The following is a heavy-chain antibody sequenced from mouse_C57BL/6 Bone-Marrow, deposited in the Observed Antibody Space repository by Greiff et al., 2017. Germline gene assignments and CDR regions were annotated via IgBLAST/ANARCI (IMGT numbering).Heavy chain of an antibody. CDR1: GYSITSGYY. V-gene: IGHV3-6*01. Sequence: EVKLVESGPGLVKPSQSLSLTCSVTGYSITSGYYWNWIRQFPGNKLEWMGYISYDGSNNYNPSLKNRISITRDTSKNQFFLKLNSVTTEDTATYYGARALDYGSSLDYWGQGTTLTVSS. J-gene: IGHJ2*01. CDR2: ISYDGSN. CDR3: ARALDYGSSLDY. D-gene: IGHD1-1*01.